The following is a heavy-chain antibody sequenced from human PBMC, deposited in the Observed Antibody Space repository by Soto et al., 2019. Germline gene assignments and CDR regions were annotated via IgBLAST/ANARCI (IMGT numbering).Heavy chain of an antibody. Sequence: ASVKLSCKASGYTFTGYYMHWVRQAPGQGLEWMGWISAYNGNTNYAQKLQGRVTMTTDTSTSTAYMELRSLRSDDTAVYYCAREERGLPLGRSWFDPWGQGTLVTVSS. CDR1: GYTFTGYY. CDR2: ISAYNGNT. V-gene: IGHV1-18*04. D-gene: IGHD1-26*01. CDR3: AREERGLPLGRSWFDP. J-gene: IGHJ5*02.